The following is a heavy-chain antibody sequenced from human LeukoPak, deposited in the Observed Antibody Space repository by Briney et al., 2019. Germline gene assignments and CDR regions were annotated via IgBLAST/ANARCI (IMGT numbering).Heavy chain of an antibody. CDR3: AKGLVVNDNYFDN. Sequence: GGSLRLSCAASGFSLRTYAMNWVRQVPGKGLECVSSIGGSDDTTYYADSVKGRFTISSDFSTNTVSLQMNSLRAEDTAVYFCAKGLVVNDNYFDNWGQGTLVTVSS. D-gene: IGHD2-15*01. V-gene: IGHV3-23*01. CDR1: GFSLRTYA. J-gene: IGHJ4*02. CDR2: IGGSDDTT.